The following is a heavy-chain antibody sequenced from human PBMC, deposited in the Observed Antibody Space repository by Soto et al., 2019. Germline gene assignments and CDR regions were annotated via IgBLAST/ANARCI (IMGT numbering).Heavy chain of an antibody. D-gene: IGHD3-3*01. V-gene: IGHV4-59*01. CDR2: IDYSGST. Sequence: SETLSLTCTVSGGSISSYYWSWIRQPPGKGLEWIGYIDYSGSTNYNPSLKSRVTISVDTSKNQFSLKLSSVTAADTAVYYCSRGITYYDFWSGYYKATDYYYYGMDVWGQGTTVTVSS. J-gene: IGHJ6*02. CDR3: SRGITYYDFWSGYYKATDYYYYGMDV. CDR1: GGSISSYY.